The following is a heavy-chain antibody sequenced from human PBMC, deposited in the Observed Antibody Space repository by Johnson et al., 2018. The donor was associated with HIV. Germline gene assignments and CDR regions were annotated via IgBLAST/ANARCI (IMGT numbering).Heavy chain of an antibody. CDR1: GFTFSDYY. Sequence: MQLVESGGGLVKPGGSLRLSCAASGFTFSDYYMSWIRQAPGKGLEWVSVIYSGGSTYYADSVKGRFTISRDNSKNTLYLQMNSLRAEDTAVYFCARAASQQQLKVPFDIWGQGTMVTVSS. V-gene: IGHV3-66*02. CDR2: IYSGGST. J-gene: IGHJ3*02. D-gene: IGHD6-13*01. CDR3: ARAASQQQLKVPFDI.